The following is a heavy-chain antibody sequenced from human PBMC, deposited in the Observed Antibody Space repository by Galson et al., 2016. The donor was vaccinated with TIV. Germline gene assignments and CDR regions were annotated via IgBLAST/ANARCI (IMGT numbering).Heavy chain of an antibody. CDR1: GLTFSSYG. CDR2: IWYDGSKK. CDR3: AREGRGAAYPNNFDC. Sequence: SLRLSCAASGLTFSSYGMHWVRQAPGKGLEWVAGIWYDGSKKNYADSVKGRFTISRDNSKNTLYLQMNSLRVEDTAVYYCAREGRGAAYPNNFDCWGQGTLVTVAS. V-gene: IGHV3-33*01. J-gene: IGHJ4*02. D-gene: IGHD1-26*01.